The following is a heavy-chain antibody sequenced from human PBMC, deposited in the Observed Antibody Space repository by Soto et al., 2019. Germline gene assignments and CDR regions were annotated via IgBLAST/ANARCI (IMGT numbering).Heavy chain of an antibody. D-gene: IGHD3-3*01. CDR3: AHSFFGGPYYYYYMDV. CDR1: GFSLSTSGVG. V-gene: IGHV2-5*02. CDR2: ISWDDDK. Sequence: QITLKESGPTLVNPTQTLTLTCTFSGFSLSTSGVGVGWIRQPRGQDLEWLALISWDDDKRYSPSLKSRLTITKDTSKNQVVLTMTNMDPVDTATYFCAHSFFGGPYYYYYMDVWGKGTTVTVSS. J-gene: IGHJ6*03.